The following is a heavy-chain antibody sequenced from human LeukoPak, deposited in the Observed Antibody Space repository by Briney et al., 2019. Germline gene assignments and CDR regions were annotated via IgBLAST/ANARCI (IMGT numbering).Heavy chain of an antibody. V-gene: IGHV4-34*01. CDR3: ARGSIAARAHFDY. Sequence: KSSETLSVTCAVYGGSFSGYYWSWIRQPPGKGLEWIGEINHSGSTNYNPSLKSRVTISVDKSKNQFSLKLSSVTAADTAVYYCARGSIAARAHFDYWGQGTLVTVSS. D-gene: IGHD6-6*01. CDR1: GGSFSGYY. J-gene: IGHJ4*02. CDR2: INHSGST.